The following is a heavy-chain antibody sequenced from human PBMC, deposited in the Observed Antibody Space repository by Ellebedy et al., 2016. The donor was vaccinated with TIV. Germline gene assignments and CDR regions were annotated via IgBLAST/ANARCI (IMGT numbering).Heavy chain of an antibody. CDR1: GGSISTYF. CDR2: IYNNEGT. D-gene: IGHD1/OR15-1a*01. CDR3: ARDKEHTHGRTFGS. J-gene: IGHJ4*02. V-gene: IGHV4-59*01. Sequence: MPGGSLRLSCTVSGGSISTYFWSWIQQPPGKGLEWIGFIYNNEGTNYNPSLKSRVTISVDKSKNQFSLTLSAVTAADTAVYYCARDKEHTHGRTFGSWGQGTLVTVSS.